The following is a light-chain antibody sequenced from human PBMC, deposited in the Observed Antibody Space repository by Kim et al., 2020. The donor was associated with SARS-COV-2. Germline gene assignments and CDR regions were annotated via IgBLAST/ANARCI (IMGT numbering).Light chain of an antibody. CDR1: QDISYN. Sequence: ACIGDRVTKIRRARQDISYNLAWFRLSPGKGPKHLMYAASALQPGVPSRFSGSASGTDFTLTVTSLQPEDGGTDYCQKCDSTPWTFGEGTKVDIK. CDR2: AAS. CDR3: QKCDSTPWT. V-gene: IGKV1-27*01. J-gene: IGKJ1*01.